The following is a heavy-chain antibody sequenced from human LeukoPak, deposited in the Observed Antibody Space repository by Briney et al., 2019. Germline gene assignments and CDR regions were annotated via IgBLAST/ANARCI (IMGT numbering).Heavy chain of an antibody. CDR3: ASGIAAESSVAIEY. Sequence: GGPLRLSCAASGFTFCTYWMYWVRQAPGKGLVWVSRINSGGSNALYGVSVKGRFTISRDDAKITLYLQMNSLRTEYTAFYYCASGIAAESSVAIEYWGQGALVTVSS. D-gene: IGHD6-13*01. J-gene: IGHJ4*02. CDR2: INSGGSNA. CDR1: GFTFCTYW. V-gene: IGHV3-74*03.